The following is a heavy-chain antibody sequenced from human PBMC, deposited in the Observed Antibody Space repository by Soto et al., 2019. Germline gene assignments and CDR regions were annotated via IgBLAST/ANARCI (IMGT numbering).Heavy chain of an antibody. CDR3: ATVPGP. Sequence: PSETLSLTCTVSGGSISGYYWSWIRQPPGKRLEWIGYIYYSGSTNYNPSLKSRVTISVDTTKNQISLKLSSVTAADTAVYYYATVPGPWGQGTPLTVS. V-gene: IGHV4-59*01. CDR2: IYYSGST. J-gene: IGHJ5*02. CDR1: GGSISGYY.